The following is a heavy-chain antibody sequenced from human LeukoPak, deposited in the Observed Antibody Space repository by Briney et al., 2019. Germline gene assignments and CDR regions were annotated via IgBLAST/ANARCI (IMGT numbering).Heavy chain of an antibody. CDR3: ARGGSKY. CDR2: ITNGSSYI. V-gene: IGHV3-21*01. J-gene: IGHJ4*02. CDR1: GVTVSNNF. Sequence: PGGSLILSCAASGVTVSNNFMSWVRQAPGKGLEWVSSITNGSSYIYYADSVKGRFTISRDNAKNSLYLQMNSLRAEDTAVYYCARGGSKYWGQGTLVTVSS.